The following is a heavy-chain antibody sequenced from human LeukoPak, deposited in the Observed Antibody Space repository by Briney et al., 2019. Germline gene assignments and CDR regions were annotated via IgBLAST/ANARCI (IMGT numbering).Heavy chain of an antibody. CDR2: ISSNGGST. V-gene: IGHV3-64*01. D-gene: IGHD5-24*01. CDR3: ARDRGRWLQSVDY. J-gene: IGHJ4*02. CDR1: GFTLSSYA. Sequence: PGGSLRLSCAASGFTLSSYAMHWVRQAPGKGLEYVPAISSNGGSTYYANSVKGRFTISRDNSKNTLYLQMGSLRAEDMAVYYCARDRGRWLQSVDYWGQGTLVTVSS.